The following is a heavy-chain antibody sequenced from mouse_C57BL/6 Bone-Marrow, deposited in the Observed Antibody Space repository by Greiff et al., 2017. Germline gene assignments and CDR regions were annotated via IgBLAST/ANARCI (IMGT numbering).Heavy chain of an antibody. CDR3: ARGGAQGTWFAY. CDR2: IFPGSGST. D-gene: IGHD3-2*02. CDR1: GYTFTDYY. Sequence: VKLVESGPELVKPGASVKISCKASGYTFTDYYINWVKQRPGQGLEWIGWIFPGSGSTYYNEKFKGKATLTVDKSSSTAYMLLSSLTSEDSAVYFCARGGAQGTWFAYWGQGTLVTVSA. V-gene: IGHV1-75*01. J-gene: IGHJ3*01.